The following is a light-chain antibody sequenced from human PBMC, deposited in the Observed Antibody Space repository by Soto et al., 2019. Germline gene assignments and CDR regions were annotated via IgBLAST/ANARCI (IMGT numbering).Light chain of an antibody. CDR3: CSYAGTYTLV. V-gene: IGLV2-11*01. CDR2: DVS. CDR1: SSDVGAYNL. J-gene: IGLJ3*02. Sequence: QSALTQPASVSGSPEQSITISCTGTSSDVGAYNLVSWYQQHPGKAPRLMTYDVSKRPSGVPDRFSGSKSGNTASLTISGLQAEDEADYYCCSYAGTYTLVFGGGTKLTVL.